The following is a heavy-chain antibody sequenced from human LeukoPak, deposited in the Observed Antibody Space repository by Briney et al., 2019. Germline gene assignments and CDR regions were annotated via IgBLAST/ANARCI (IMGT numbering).Heavy chain of an antibody. CDR3: ARAVGYCTNGVCPRAFDI. J-gene: IGHJ3*02. V-gene: IGHV3-7*01. CDR2: MKQDGSEK. D-gene: IGHD2-8*01. Sequence: PGGSLRLSCAASGFTFSSYWMSWVRQAPGKGLEWVANMKQDGSEKYYVDSVKGRFTISRDNAKNSLYLQMNSLRAEDTAVYYCARAVGYCTNGVCPRAFDIWGQGTMVTVSS. CDR1: GFTFSSYW.